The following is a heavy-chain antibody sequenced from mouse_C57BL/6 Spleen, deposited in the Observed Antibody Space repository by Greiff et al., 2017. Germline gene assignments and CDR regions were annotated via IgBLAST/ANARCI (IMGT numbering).Heavy chain of an antibody. V-gene: IGHV1-18*01. J-gene: IGHJ3*01. D-gene: IGHD1-1*01. CDR3: ARDYGSNLAWFAY. CDR1: GYTFTDYN. Sequence: EVKLQESGPELVKPGASVKIPCKASGYTFTDYNMDWVKQSHGKSLEWIGDINPNTGGTIYNQKFKGKATLTVDKSSSTAYMELRSLTSEDSAVYYCARDYGSNLAWFAYWGQGTLVTVSA. CDR2: INPNTGGT.